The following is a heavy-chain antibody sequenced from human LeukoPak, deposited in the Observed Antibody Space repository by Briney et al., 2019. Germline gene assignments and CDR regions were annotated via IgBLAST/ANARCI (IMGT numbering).Heavy chain of an antibody. V-gene: IGHV1-18*04. CDR3: ARDPDIVASSSYFDF. CDR2: ISAYNGNT. D-gene: IGHD5-12*01. CDR1: GYTFTSYG. J-gene: IGHJ4*02. Sequence: ASVKVSCKASGYTFTSYGISWVRQAPGQGLEWMGWISAYNGNTNYAQKFQGRASMTTDTSTTTAYMELRSLRADDTAGYYRARDPDIVASSSYFDFWGRGTLVTASS.